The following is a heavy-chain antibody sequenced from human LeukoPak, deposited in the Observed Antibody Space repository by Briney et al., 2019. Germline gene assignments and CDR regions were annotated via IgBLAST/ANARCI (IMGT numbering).Heavy chain of an antibody. CDR3: ARVSIVGATQDAFDI. J-gene: IGHJ3*02. CDR1: GFTFSSYG. CDR2: ISSSSYI. Sequence: PGGSLRLSCAASGFTFSSYGMSWVRQAPGKGLEWVSSISSSSYIYYADSVKGRFTISRDNAKNSLYLQMNSLRAEDTAVYYCARVSIVGATQDAFDIWGQGTMVAVSS. D-gene: IGHD1-26*01. V-gene: IGHV3-21*01.